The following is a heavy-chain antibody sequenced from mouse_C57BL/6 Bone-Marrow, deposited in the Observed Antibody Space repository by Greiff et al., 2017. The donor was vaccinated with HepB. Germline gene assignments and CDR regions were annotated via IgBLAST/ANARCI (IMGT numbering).Heavy chain of an antibody. J-gene: IGHJ4*01. D-gene: IGHD2-5*01. CDR2: IDPNSGGT. V-gene: IGHV1-72*01. Sequence: HVQLQQPGAELVKPGASVKLSCKASGSTFTSYWMHWVKPRPGRGLEWIGRIDPNSGGTKYNEKFKSKATLTVDKPSSTAYMQLSSLTSEDSAVYYCARSAYYSNYCAMDYWGQGTSVTVSS. CDR1: GSTFTSYW. CDR3: ARSAYYSNYCAMDY.